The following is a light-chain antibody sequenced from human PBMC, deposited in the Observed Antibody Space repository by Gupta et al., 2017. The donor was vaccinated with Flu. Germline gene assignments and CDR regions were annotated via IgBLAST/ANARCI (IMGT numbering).Light chain of an antibody. CDR2: DND. CDR3: GTWDSSLSMWL. V-gene: IGLV1-51*01. J-gene: IGLJ2*01. CDR1: SSNIGKNH. Sequence: QSTLTQPPSVSAPPGPMVTISCSGGSSNIGKNHVSWYQQLPGTAPKLLVYDNDKRPSAIPDRFSGSKSGTSATLGITGLETGDEADYYCGTWDSSLSMWLFGGGTKLTVL.